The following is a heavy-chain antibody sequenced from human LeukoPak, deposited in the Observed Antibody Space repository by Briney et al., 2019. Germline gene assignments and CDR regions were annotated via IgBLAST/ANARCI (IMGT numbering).Heavy chain of an antibody. V-gene: IGHV3-48*03. D-gene: IGHD2-2*01. Sequence: GGSLRLSCAAPGFTFSNYAMHWVRQAPGKGLEWISHISSSGGIINYADSVKGRFAISRDNAKNTLYLQMNSLRAEDTAVYYCARHLLDYCSIISCYPWFDPWGQGTLVTVSS. CDR1: GFTFSNYA. CDR3: ARHLLDYCSIISCYPWFDP. CDR2: ISSSGGII. J-gene: IGHJ5*02.